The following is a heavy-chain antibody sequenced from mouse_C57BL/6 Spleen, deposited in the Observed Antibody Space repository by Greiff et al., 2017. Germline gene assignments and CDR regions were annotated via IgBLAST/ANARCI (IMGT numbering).Heavy chain of an antibody. CDR2: ISYDGSN. Sequence: EVKLPESGPGLVKPSQSLSLTCSVTGYSITSGYYWNWIRQFPGNKLEWMGYISYDGSNNYNPSLKNRISITRDTSTNQFFLKLNSVTTEDTATYYCARIEDYGSRRYFDYWGQGTTLTVSS. D-gene: IGHD1-1*01. V-gene: IGHV3-6*01. J-gene: IGHJ2*01. CDR3: ARIEDYGSRRYFDY. CDR1: GYSITSGYY.